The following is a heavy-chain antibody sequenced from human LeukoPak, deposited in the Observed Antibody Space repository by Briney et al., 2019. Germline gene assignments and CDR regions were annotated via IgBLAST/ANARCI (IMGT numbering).Heavy chain of an antibody. D-gene: IGHD6-13*01. CDR1: GGSISFYY. Sequence: SETLSLTCTVSGGSISFYYWNWIRQPPGKGLEWIGYIYYTRNTNYNPSLKSRVPISVDTSKHQFSLKLSSVTAADTAVYYCARRGRAAAANFDYWGQGTLVTVSS. CDR2: IYYTRNT. V-gene: IGHV4-59*08. J-gene: IGHJ4*02. CDR3: ARRGRAAAANFDY.